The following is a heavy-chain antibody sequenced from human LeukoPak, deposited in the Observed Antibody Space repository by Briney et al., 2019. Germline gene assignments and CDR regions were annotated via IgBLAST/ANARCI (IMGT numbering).Heavy chain of an antibody. CDR2: IYYSGSA. CDR1: GGSISSYY. CDR3: ARSYGSGNYFDY. V-gene: IGHV4-59*01. J-gene: IGHJ4*02. Sequence: NASETLSLTCTVSGGSISSYYWSWIRQPPGKGLEWIGYIYYSGSAKYNPSLKSRVTLSVDTSKNQFSLKLSSVTAADTAVYYCARSYGSGNYFDYWGQGTLVTVSS. D-gene: IGHD3-10*01.